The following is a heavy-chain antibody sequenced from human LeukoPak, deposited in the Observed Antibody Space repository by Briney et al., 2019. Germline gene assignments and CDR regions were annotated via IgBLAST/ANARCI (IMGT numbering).Heavy chain of an antibody. CDR2: IDPSGPSV. J-gene: IGHJ4*02. V-gene: IGHV1-46*01. Sequence: ASVKVSCKASGYSSTNYKIHWLRQAPGQGLQWMGIIDPSGPSVTYAQIFQGRLIVTRDTSTSTVYMQLSSLRSEDTAMYYCARATSPIAYDWNSWGQGTLVTVSS. CDR1: GYSSTNYK. D-gene: IGHD5-12*01. CDR3: ARATSPIAYDWNS.